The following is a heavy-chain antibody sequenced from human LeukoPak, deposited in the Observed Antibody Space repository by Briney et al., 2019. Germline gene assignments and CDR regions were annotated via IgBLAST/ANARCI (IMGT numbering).Heavy chain of an antibody. D-gene: IGHD3-10*01. V-gene: IGHV4-39*07. CDR2: IYYSGST. Sequence: SETLSLTCTVSGGSISSTSYYWGWIRQPPGKVLEWIGSIYYSGSTYYNPSLKSRVTISVDTSKNQFSLKLSSVTAADTAVYYCARLVSARSDWFGELLRYYFDYWGQGTLVTVSS. J-gene: IGHJ4*02. CDR3: ARLVSARSDWFGELLRYYFDY. CDR1: GGSISSTSYY.